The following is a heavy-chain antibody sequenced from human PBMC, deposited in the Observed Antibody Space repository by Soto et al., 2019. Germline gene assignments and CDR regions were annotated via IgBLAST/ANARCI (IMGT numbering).Heavy chain of an antibody. Sequence: QVQLVQSGAEVKKPGSSVKVSCKASGGTFSSYTISWVRQAPGQGLEWMGRIIPILGIANYAQKFQGRVTITXVKSTXXAYMELSSLRSEDTAVYYCARDLAAGRDDVVWFDPWGQGTLVTVSS. CDR1: GGTFSSYT. D-gene: IGHD6-13*01. CDR3: ARDLAAGRDDVVWFDP. CDR2: IIPILGIA. J-gene: IGHJ5*02. V-gene: IGHV1-69*08.